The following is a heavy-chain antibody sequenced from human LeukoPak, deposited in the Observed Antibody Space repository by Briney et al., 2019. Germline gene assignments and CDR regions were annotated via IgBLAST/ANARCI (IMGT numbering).Heavy chain of an antibody. CDR3: ATFTMIVGVGEVES. D-gene: IGHD3-22*01. CDR1: GGSISTNY. CDR2: IYYSGST. J-gene: IGHJ4*02. V-gene: IGHV4-59*01. Sequence: SETLSLTCTVFGGSISTNYWSWIRQPPGKGLEWIGYIYYSGSTNYNPSLKSRVTISVDTSKNQFSLKLSSVTAADTAVYYCATFTMIVGVGEVESWGQGTLVTVSS.